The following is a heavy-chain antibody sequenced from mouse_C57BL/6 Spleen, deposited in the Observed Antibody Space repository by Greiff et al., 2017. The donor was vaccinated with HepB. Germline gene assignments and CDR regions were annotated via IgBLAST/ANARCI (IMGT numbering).Heavy chain of an antibody. CDR2: INPNNGGT. Sequence: EVQLQQSGPELVKPGASVKISCKASGYTFTDYYMNWVKQSHGKSLEWIGDINPNNGGTSYNQKFKGKATLTVDKSSSTAYMGLRSLTSEDSAVYDCGGGGDGYDLDYWGQGTTLTVSS. V-gene: IGHV1-26*01. J-gene: IGHJ2*01. D-gene: IGHD2-2*01. CDR1: GYTFTDYY. CDR3: GGGGDGYDLDY.